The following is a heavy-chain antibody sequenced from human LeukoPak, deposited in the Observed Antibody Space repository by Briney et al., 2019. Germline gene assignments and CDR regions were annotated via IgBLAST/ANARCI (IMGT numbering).Heavy chain of an antibody. Sequence: ASVKVSCKTSGYIFTTYDINWVRQAAGQGLEWMGWMNPNSGNTGYAQKFQGRITMTRDTSTNTAYMELGSLRSEDTAVYYCARRNDYYDSSSYFHWGQGTLVTVSS. CDR1: GYIFTTYD. J-gene: IGHJ4*02. CDR3: ARRNDYYDSSSYFH. V-gene: IGHV1-8*01. CDR2: MNPNSGNT. D-gene: IGHD3-22*01.